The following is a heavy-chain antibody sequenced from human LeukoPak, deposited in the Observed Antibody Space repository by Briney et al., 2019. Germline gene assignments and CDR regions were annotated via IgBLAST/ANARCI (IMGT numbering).Heavy chain of an antibody. Sequence: GGSLRLSCAASEFSVGSNYMTWVRQAPGKGLEWVAVISYDGNEKYYADSVKGRFTISRDNSKNTLYLQMNSLRAEDTAVYYCARDPRSTLIQIAAAGFVYWGQGTLVTVSS. CDR3: ARDPRSTLIQIAAAGFVY. J-gene: IGHJ4*02. V-gene: IGHV3-30*03. CDR2: ISYDGNEK. D-gene: IGHD6-13*01. CDR1: EFSVGSNY.